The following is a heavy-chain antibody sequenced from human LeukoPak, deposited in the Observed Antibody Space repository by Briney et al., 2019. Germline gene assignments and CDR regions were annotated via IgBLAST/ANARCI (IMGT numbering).Heavy chain of an antibody. J-gene: IGHJ4*02. V-gene: IGHV1-8*01. CDR2: MNPNSGNT. CDR1: GYTFTSYD. Sequence: ASVKVSCKASGYTFTSYDINWVRQATGQGLEWMGWMNPNSGNTGYAQKFQGRVTMTRNTSISTAYMEQSSLRSEDTAVYYCARGRRGRRGYSYGEKTFDYWGQGTLVTVSS. D-gene: IGHD5-18*01. CDR3: ARGRRGRRGYSYGEKTFDY.